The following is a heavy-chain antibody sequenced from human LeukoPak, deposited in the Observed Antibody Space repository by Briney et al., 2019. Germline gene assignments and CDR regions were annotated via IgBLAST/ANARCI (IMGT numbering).Heavy chain of an antibody. CDR1: GFTFNSYT. V-gene: IGHV3-21*01. Sequence: PGGSLRLSCAASGFTFNSYTMSWVREAPGKGLEWVSSISSSGNYIYNADSVKGRFTISREDVQNSVYLQMNSLKDEDTAVYYCARSRSSSPYDKNLNFWGQGTLVIVSS. CDR2: ISSSGNYI. CDR3: ARSRSSSPYDKNLNF. J-gene: IGHJ4*02. D-gene: IGHD3-10*01.